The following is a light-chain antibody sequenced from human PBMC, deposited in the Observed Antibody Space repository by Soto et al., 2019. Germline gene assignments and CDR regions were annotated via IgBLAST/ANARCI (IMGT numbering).Light chain of an antibody. J-gene: IGKJ2*01. CDR2: DAS. V-gene: IGKV3-11*01. CDR3: QQRSIWLYT. Sequence: EIVLTLSPATLSLSPGERATLSCRASQSVSSYLAWYQQKPGQAPRLLIYDASNRATGIPARFSGSGSGTDFTLTISSLEPEDFAVYYCQQRSIWLYTFGQGTKLEIK. CDR1: QSVSSY.